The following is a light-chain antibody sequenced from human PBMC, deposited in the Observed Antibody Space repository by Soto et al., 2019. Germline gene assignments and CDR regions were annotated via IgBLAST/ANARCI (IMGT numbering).Light chain of an antibody. CDR2: GAS. CDR1: QSVRSN. Sequence: ELVMTQSPATLSVSPGERATLSCRASQSVRSNLAWYQQRPGQAPRLLIYGASTSPTHIPARFRGSGSGTEFSLTITSRQSADFAVYYCQQYNNWPRTFGQGTKVEIK. CDR3: QQYNNWPRT. V-gene: IGKV3-15*01. J-gene: IGKJ1*01.